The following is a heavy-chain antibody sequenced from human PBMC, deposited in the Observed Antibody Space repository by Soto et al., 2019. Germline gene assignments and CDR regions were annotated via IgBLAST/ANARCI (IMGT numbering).Heavy chain of an antibody. CDR2: IYYSGTT. V-gene: IGHV4-59*01. CDR3: ARDNCNGDCFLNYFDP. CDR1: GGSISGYY. Sequence: SETLSLTCTVSGGSISGYYWSWIRQPPGKGLEWIGYIYYSGTTNYSPSLKSRVTISLDTSKNQFSLKLSSVTAADTAVYYCARDNCNGDCFLNYFDPWGQGSLVTVSS. J-gene: IGHJ5*02. D-gene: IGHD2-21*02.